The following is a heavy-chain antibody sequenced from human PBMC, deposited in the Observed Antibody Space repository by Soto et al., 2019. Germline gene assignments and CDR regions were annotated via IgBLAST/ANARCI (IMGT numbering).Heavy chain of an antibody. CDR2: IIPIFGTA. J-gene: IGHJ5*02. CDR3: TTLGELLSNWFDP. D-gene: IGHD2-2*01. Sequence: SVKVSCKASGGTFSSYAISWVRQAPGQGLEWMGGIIPIFGTANYAQKFQGRVTITADESTSTAYMELSSLRSEDTAVYYCTTLGELLSNWFDPWGQGTLVTVSS. CDR1: GGTFSSYA. V-gene: IGHV1-69*13.